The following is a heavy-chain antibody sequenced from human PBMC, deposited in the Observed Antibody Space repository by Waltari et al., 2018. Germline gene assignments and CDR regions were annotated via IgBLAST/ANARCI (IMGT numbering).Heavy chain of an antibody. V-gene: IGHV5-10-1*03. J-gene: IGHJ3*02. D-gene: IGHD6-6*01. CDR1: GYSFTSYW. Sequence: EVQLVQSEAEMKKPGESLRISCKGSGYSFTSYWISWVRQMPGKGLEWMGRIDPSDSNSNYSPSFQGHVTISADKSISIAYLQWSSLKASDTAVYYCARQVQYSSSSFGAFDIWGQGTMVTVSS. CDR3: ARQVQYSSSSFGAFDI. CDR2: IDPSDSNS.